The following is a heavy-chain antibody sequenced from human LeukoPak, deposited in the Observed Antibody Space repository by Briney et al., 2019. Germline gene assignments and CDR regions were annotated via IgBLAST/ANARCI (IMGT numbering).Heavy chain of an antibody. CDR2: ISGSGGST. CDR1: GFTFSSYA. D-gene: IGHD6-6*01. V-gene: IGHV3-23*01. CDR3: AKGIAARPLAFDY. Sequence: GGSLRLSCAASGFTFSSYAMSWVRQAPGEGLEWVSAISGSGGSTYYADSVKGRFTISRDNSKNTLYLQMNSLRAEDTAVYYCAKGIAARPLAFDYWGQGTLVTVSS. J-gene: IGHJ4*02.